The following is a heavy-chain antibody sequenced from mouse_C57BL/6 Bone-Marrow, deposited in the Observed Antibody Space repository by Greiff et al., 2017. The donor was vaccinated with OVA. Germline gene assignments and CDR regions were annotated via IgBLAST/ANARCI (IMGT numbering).Heavy chain of an antibody. CDR1: GFTFSSYG. Sequence: EVQVVESGGDLVKPGGSLKLSCAASGFTFSSYGMSWVRQTPDKRLEWVATISSGGSYTYYPDSVKGRFTISRDNAKNTLYLQMSSLKSEDTAMYYCARHEDGNYWYFDVWGTGTTVTVSS. V-gene: IGHV5-6*01. J-gene: IGHJ1*03. CDR2: ISSGGSYT. CDR3: ARHEDGNYWYFDV. D-gene: IGHD2-1*01.